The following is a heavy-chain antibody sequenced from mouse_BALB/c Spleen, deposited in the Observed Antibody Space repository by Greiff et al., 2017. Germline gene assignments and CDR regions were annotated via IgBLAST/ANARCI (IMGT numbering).Heavy chain of an antibody. J-gene: IGHJ2*01. V-gene: IGHV1-4*02. CDR3: ARGGDGRGTFDY. Sequence: QVQLKESAAELARPGASVKMSCKASGYTFTSYTMHWVKQRPGQGLEWIGYINPSSGYTEYNQKFKDKTTLTADKSSSTAYMQLSSLTSEDSAVYYCARGGDGRGTFDYWGQGTTLTVSS. D-gene: IGHD1-1*01. CDR2: INPSSGYT. CDR1: GYTFTSYT.